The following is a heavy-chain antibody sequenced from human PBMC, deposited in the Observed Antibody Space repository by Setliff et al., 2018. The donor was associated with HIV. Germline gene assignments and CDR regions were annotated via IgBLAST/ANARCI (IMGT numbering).Heavy chain of an antibody. Sequence: QPGGSLRLSCAASGFTLDDYAMHWVRQAPGKGLEWVSGISWNSGNIDYADSVKGRFTISRDNAKNSLYLQMNSLRAEDTALYYCAKAPVGGLRSGYTYMDVWGRGTTVTVSS. D-gene: IGHD5-12*01. CDR3: AKAPVGGLRSGYTYMDV. V-gene: IGHV3-9*01. CDR2: ISWNSGNI. J-gene: IGHJ6*03. CDR1: GFTLDDYA.